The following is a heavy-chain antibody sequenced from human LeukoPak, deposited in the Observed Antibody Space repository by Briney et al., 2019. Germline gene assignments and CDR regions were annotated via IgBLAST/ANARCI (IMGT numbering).Heavy chain of an antibody. D-gene: IGHD3-22*01. V-gene: IGHV3-48*03. Sequence: GGSLRLSCAASGFTFSIYEMNWVRQAPGKGLEWVSYISSSGSTIYYADSVKGRFTISRDNAKNSLYLQMNSLRAEDTAVYYCARDPTYDSSGYGAQYYFDYWGQGTLVTVSS. CDR1: GFTFSIYE. CDR3: ARDPTYDSSGYGAQYYFDY. J-gene: IGHJ4*02. CDR2: ISSSGSTI.